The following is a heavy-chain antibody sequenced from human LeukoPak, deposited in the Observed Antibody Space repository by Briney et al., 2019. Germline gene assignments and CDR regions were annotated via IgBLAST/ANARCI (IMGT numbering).Heavy chain of an antibody. D-gene: IGHD2-2*01. Sequence: PGGSLRLSCAASGFTFSSYWMSWVRQAPGKGLEWVANIKQDGSEKYYVDSVKGRFTISRDNAKNSLYLQMNSLRAEDTAVYYCARDYSGCSSTSCPFDYWGQGTLVTVSS. V-gene: IGHV3-7*01. CDR2: IKQDGSEK. CDR1: GFTFSSYW. CDR3: ARDYSGCSSTSCPFDY. J-gene: IGHJ4*02.